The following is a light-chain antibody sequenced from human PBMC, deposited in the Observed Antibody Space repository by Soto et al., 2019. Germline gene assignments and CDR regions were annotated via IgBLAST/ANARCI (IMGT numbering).Light chain of an antibody. CDR3: AAWDDSLNGLVV. CDR2: SNN. CDR1: SSNIGSNT. J-gene: IGLJ2*01. Sequence: QSVLTQPPSASGTPGQRVTISCSGSSSNIGSNTGNWYQQLPGTAPKLLIYSNNQRPSGVPDRFSGSKSGTSASLAISGLQSEYEDDYDCAAWDDSLNGLVVFGGGTKLTVL. V-gene: IGLV1-44*01.